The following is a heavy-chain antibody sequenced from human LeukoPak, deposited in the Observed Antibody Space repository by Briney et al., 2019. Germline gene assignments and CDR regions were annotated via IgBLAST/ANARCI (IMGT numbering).Heavy chain of an antibody. CDR3: ARDWSGSGVAMDV. J-gene: IGHJ6*02. CDR2: IKTDGSEK. Sequence: GGSLRLSCAASGFTFRSTGMSWVRKAPGKGLEGLANIKTDGSEKYFVDSVKGRFTISRDNAKNSLYLQIDTWRPQDTPGYYCARDWSGSGVAMDVWGRGTTVTASS. V-gene: IGHV3-7*01. D-gene: IGHD1-26*01. CDR1: GFTFRSTG.